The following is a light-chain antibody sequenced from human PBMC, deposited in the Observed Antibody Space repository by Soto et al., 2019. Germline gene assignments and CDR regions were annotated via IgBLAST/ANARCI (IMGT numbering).Light chain of an antibody. V-gene: IGLV2-14*03. CDR1: SSDVGAYNY. CDR3: SSYTTSRSLYV. J-gene: IGLJ1*01. CDR2: DVT. Sequence: QSVLTQPASVSGSPGQSITISCTGTSSDVGAYNYVSWYQHHPGKAPKLMIYDVTNRPSGVSNRFSGSKSGNSASLTISGLQADDEADYYCSSYTTSRSLYVFGTGTKLTVL.